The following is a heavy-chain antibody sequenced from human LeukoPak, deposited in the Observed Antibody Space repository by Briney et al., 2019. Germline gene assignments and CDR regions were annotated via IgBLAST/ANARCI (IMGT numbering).Heavy chain of an antibody. J-gene: IGHJ4*02. CDR1: GFTFTSSA. Sequence: SVKVSCKASGFTFTSSAVQWVRQARGQRLEWTGWIVVGSGNTNYAQKFQERVTITRDMSTSTAYMELSSLRSEDTAVYYCAARRYGSGSYPNNFDYWGQGTLVTVSS. CDR2: IVVGSGNT. CDR3: AARRYGSGSYPNNFDY. V-gene: IGHV1-58*01. D-gene: IGHD3-10*01.